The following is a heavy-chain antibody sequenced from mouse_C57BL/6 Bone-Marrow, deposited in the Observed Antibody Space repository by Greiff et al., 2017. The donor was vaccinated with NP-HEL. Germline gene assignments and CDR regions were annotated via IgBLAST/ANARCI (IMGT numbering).Heavy chain of an antibody. D-gene: IGHD1-1*01. Sequence: QVQLQQSGAELARPGASFPLSFPSSGYTFTSYGISWVKQRTGQGLEWIGEIYPRSGNTYYNEKFKGKATLTADKSSSTAYMELRSLTSEDSAVYFCASLLRGDYWGQGTTLTVSS. V-gene: IGHV1-81*01. CDR2: IYPRSGNT. J-gene: IGHJ2*01. CDR3: ASLLRGDY. CDR1: GYTFTSYG.